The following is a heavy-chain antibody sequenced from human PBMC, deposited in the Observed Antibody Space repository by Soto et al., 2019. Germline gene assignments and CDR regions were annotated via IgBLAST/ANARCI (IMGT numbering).Heavy chain of an antibody. Sequence: QVQLVQSGAEVQKPGSSVKVSCKTFGGSFRRYAITWVRQAPGQGLEWMGGIIPILGAANYAQKGQCRVTVSADESTNAAYMEMHSLTSDDTAVYSCERGSFVARSGGCPNDYWGQGTLVTVSS. J-gene: IGHJ4*02. CDR1: GGSFRRYA. V-gene: IGHV1-69*01. CDR3: ERGSFVARSGGCPNDY. CDR2: IIPILGAA. D-gene: IGHD3-3*01.